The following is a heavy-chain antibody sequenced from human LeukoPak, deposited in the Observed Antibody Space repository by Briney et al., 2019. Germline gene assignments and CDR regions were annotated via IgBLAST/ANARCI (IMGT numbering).Heavy chain of an antibody. CDR3: ARAPMVRGIIIPNLDY. CDR1: GFTFSSYA. D-gene: IGHD3-10*01. CDR2: IWFDGSNK. V-gene: IGHV3-33*01. Sequence: GGSLRLSCAASGFTFSSYAMHWVRQAPGKGLEWVALIWFDGSNKYYAGSVKGRFTISRDNSKKTLYLQMNSLRAEDTALYYCARAPMVRGIIIPNLDYWGQGTLVTVSS. J-gene: IGHJ4*02.